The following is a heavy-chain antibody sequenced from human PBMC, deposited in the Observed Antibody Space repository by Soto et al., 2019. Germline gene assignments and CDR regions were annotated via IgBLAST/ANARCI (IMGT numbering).Heavy chain of an antibody. CDR3: AHFACFIDY. D-gene: IGHD3-9*01. Sequence: PGGSLRLSCAASGFTCSSYAMSWVRQAPGKGLEWVSAISGSGASTYYADSVKGRFTIPRDNSKNTLYLQMNSLRAEDTAVYYYAHFACFIDYWGQGTLVPVSS. CDR2: ISGSGAST. V-gene: IGHV3-23*01. CDR1: GFTCSSYA. J-gene: IGHJ4*02.